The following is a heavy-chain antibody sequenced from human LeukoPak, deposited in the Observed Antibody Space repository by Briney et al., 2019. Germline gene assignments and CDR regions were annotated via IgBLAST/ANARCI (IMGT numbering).Heavy chain of an antibody. J-gene: IGHJ4*02. CDR1: GYTFNSHG. Sequence: ASVKVSCRGSGYTFNSHGFSWVRQAPGQGLEWMGWISAYSGNTKYAQKLQGRVAMTTDTSTNTAYMELRSLRSDDTAVYYCASYNYGTLGFDYWSQGTLVTVSS. D-gene: IGHD5-18*01. CDR2: ISAYSGNT. V-gene: IGHV1-18*01. CDR3: ASYNYGTLGFDY.